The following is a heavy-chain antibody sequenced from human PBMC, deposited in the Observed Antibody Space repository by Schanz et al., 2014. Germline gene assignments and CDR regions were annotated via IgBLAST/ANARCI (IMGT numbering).Heavy chain of an antibody. J-gene: IGHJ4*02. CDR3: AKSLESCPGGRCSRGYFDY. CDR1: GFSFSSYA. Sequence: EVQLLESGGGLVEPGGSLRLSCAASGFSFSSYAMGWVRQAPGKGLEWVSAISGSGGSTYYADSVKGRFTISRDNSKNTLYLQMSSLRAEDTAVYYCAKSLESCPGGRCSRGYFDYWGQGTLVTVSS. CDR2: ISGSGGST. V-gene: IGHV3-23*01. D-gene: IGHD2-8*02.